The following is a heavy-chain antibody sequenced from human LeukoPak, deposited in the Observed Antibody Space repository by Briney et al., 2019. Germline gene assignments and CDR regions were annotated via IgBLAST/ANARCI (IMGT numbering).Heavy chain of an antibody. CDR3: AIIAAAGNFDY. D-gene: IGHD6-13*01. CDR1: GGSFSGYY. CDR2: INHSGST. V-gene: IGHV4-34*01. J-gene: IGHJ4*02. Sequence: PSESLSLTCAVYGGSFSGYYWSWIRQPPRKGLEWIGEINHSGSTNYNPSLKSRVTISVDTSKNQFSLKLSSVTAADTAVYYCAIIAAAGNFDYWGQGTLVTVSS.